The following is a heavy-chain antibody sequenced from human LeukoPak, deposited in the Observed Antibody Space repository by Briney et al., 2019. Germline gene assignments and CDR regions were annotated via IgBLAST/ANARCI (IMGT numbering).Heavy chain of an antibody. V-gene: IGHV1-69*05. CDR1: GGTFSSYA. D-gene: IGHD3-10*01. CDR3: ASDLGGGGSSGYYMDV. J-gene: IGHJ6*03. Sequence: GASVKVSCKASGGTFSSYAISWVRQAPGQGLEWMGGIIPIFGTANYAQKFQGRVTITTDESTSTAYMELSSLRSEDTAVYYCASDLGGGGSSGYYMDVWGKGTTVTASS. CDR2: IIPIFGTA.